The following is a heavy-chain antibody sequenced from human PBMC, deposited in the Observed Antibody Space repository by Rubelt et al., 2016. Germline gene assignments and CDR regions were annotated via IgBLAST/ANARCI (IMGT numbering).Heavy chain of an antibody. CDR3: GKEKNNNGGNSTGYFDY. V-gene: IGHV3-23*01. CDR2: ISGGGDRK. CDR1: GFTFSSYA. D-gene: IGHD4-23*01. Sequence: EVQLLESGGGLVQPGGSLRLSCAASGFTFSSYATTWVRQAQGKGLGWVSVISGGGDRKYYADSGKGGFTISRDSSKKTLYLKMTGRRAEDTAVYYCGKEKNNNGGNSTGYFDYWGQGTPVTVSS. J-gene: IGHJ4*02.